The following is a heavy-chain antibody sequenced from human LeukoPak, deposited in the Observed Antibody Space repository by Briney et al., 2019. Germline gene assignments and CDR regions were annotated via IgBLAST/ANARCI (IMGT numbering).Heavy chain of an antibody. CDR3: ARRRILTGYYFDPNFDP. Sequence: GASVKVSCKASGYTFTGYYMHWVRQAPGQGLEWMVWINPNSGGTNYAQKFQGRVTMTRDTSISTAYMELSRLRSDDTAVYYCARRRILTGYYFDPNFDPWGQGTLVTVSS. V-gene: IGHV1-2*02. CDR1: GYTFTGYY. CDR2: INPNSGGT. J-gene: IGHJ5*02. D-gene: IGHD3-9*01.